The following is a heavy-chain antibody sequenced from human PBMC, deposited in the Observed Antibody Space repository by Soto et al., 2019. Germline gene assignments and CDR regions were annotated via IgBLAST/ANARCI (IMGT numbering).Heavy chain of an antibody. CDR1: GGSISSGDYY. Sequence: SETLSLTCTVSGGSISSGDYYWSWIRQHPGKGLEWIGTIYFSGTTYYNPSLKSRVTISVDTSKSQFSLKLSSVTAADTAVYYCARRDRSGFSYWLDTWGQGTLVTVPS. CDR2: IYFSGTT. CDR3: ARRDRSGFSYWLDT. J-gene: IGHJ5*02. V-gene: IGHV4-31*03. D-gene: IGHD3-22*01.